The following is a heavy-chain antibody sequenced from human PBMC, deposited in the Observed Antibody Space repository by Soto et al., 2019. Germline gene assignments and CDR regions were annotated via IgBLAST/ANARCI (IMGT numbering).Heavy chain of an antibody. Sequence: ASVKVSCKASGYTFTSYGISWVRQAPGQGLEWMGWISAYNGNTNYAQKLQGRVTMTTDTSTSTAYMELRSLRSDDTAVYYCARDLGFGELRGPYFDYWGQGTLVTVSS. CDR2: ISAYNGNT. V-gene: IGHV1-18*01. D-gene: IGHD3-10*01. J-gene: IGHJ4*02. CDR3: ARDLGFGELRGPYFDY. CDR1: GYTFTSYG.